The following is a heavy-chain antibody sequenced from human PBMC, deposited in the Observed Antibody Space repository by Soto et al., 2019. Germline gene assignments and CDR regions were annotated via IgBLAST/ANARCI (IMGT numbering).Heavy chain of an antibody. Sequence: PSETLSLTCTVSGGSISSGGYYWSWIRQHPGKGLEWIGYIYYSGSTYYNPSLKSRVTISVDTSKNQFSLKLSSVTAADTAVYYCARDSVTTGYEDGVAWGQGTTVTVSS. J-gene: IGHJ6*02. CDR2: IYYSGST. D-gene: IGHD4-17*01. V-gene: IGHV4-31*03. CDR3: ARDSVTTGYEDGVA. CDR1: GGSISSGGYY.